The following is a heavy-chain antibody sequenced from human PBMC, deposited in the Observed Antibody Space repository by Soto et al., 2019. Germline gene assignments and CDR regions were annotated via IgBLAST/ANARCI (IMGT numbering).Heavy chain of an antibody. CDR2: ISSSGSTI. D-gene: IGHD6-6*01. V-gene: IGHV3-48*03. Sequence: GGSLRLSCAASGFTFSSYEMNWVRQAPGKWLEWVSYISSSGSTIYYADSVKGRFTISRDNAKNSLYLQMNSLRAEDTAVYYCARDSVGEQLVPFDIWGQGXMVTV. CDR1: GFTFSSYE. J-gene: IGHJ3*02. CDR3: ARDSVGEQLVPFDI.